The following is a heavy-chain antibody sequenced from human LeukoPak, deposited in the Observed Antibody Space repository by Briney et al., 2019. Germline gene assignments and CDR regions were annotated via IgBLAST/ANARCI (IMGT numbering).Heavy chain of an antibody. Sequence: SEALSLTCAVSGGSISSSNYYWGWIRQPPGQGLEWIGSIYYSGNTYYNPSLKSRVTISVDTSKNQFSLKLSSVTATDTAVYYCARRRAGRDWFDPWGQGPLSPSPQ. CDR2: IYYSGNT. D-gene: IGHD6-19*01. V-gene: IGHV4-39*01. CDR1: GGSISSSNYY. J-gene: IGHJ5*02. CDR3: ARRRAGRDWFDP.